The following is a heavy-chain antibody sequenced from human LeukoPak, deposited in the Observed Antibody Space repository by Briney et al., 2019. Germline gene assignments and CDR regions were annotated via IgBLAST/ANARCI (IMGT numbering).Heavy chain of an antibody. Sequence: PGGSLRLSCAASECTFSNYAMNWVRQAPGKGLEWVSGISGGGGSTYYADSVKGRFTISRDNSKNPLYLQMDSLRAEDKALYYCAKGSGINHYHWIDPWGQGTLVTVSS. CDR1: ECTFSNYA. CDR3: AKGSGINHYHWIDP. V-gene: IGHV3-23*01. J-gene: IGHJ5*02. CDR2: ISGGGGST. D-gene: IGHD1-14*01.